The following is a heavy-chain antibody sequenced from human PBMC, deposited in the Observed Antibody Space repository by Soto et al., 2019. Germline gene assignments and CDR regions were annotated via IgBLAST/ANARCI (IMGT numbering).Heavy chain of an antibody. CDR2: IKTRDEVETT. CDR3: TTGSVEGF. V-gene: IGHV3-15*07. Sequence: EVKLVDSGGGLVKPGGSLRLSCEASGFSVSKAWMNWVRQAPGKGLEWVGRIKTRDEVETTNYAAPVKGRFTISRDDSKNTLYLQMNSLKTEDTAVYYCTTGSVEGFWGQGTTVTVSS. J-gene: IGHJ6*02. CDR1: GFSVSKAW. D-gene: IGHD2-15*01.